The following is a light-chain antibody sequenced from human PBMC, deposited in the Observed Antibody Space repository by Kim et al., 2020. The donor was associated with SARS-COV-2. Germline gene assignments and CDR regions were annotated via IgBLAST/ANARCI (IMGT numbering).Light chain of an antibody. CDR3: QSYNRSSVV. V-gene: IGLV6-57*03. J-gene: IGLJ2*01. CDR2: ADD. Sequence: GKQVTSCCGRSGGSVGDNYVSWYQQRPGGVPNTVIYADDQRPSGVSDRFSGSIDGTSNSASLTSSGLKTEDEADYGCQSYNRSSVVFGGGTQLTVL. CDR1: GGSVGDNY.